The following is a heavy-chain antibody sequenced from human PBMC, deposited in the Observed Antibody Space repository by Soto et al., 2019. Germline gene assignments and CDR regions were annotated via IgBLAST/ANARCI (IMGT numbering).Heavy chain of an antibody. V-gene: IGHV4-39*01. J-gene: IGHJ4*02. CDR3: ARRPPVGALDY. D-gene: IGHD1-26*01. CDR1: GGTISSSSYY. CDR2: IFYSGPT. Sequence: QLQLQESGPGLLKPSETLSLTCSVSGGTISSSSYYWGWIRKPPGKGLEWIGNIFYSGPTYYNPSLKSRVTISVDTSKNQFSLKLSTVTASDTAVYYCARRPPVGALDYWGQGTLVTVSS.